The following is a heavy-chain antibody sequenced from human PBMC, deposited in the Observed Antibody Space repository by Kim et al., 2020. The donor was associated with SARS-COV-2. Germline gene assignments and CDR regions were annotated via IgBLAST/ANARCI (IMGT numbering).Heavy chain of an antibody. CDR2: INGGKGNT. CDR1: GYTFTSYG. D-gene: IGHD3-22*01. CDR3: TRDQKGYDYDFDY. V-gene: IGHV1-3*01. J-gene: IGHJ4*02. Sequence: ASVKVSCKASGYTFTSYGMHWVRQAPGQRLEWMGWINGGKGNTKYSQKFQGRVTFTRDTSASTAYMELSSLRSEDTAVYYCTRDQKGYDYDFDYWGQGTLVTVSS.